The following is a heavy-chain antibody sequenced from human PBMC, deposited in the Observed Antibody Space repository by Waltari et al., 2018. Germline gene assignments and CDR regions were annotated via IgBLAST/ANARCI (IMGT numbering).Heavy chain of an antibody. D-gene: IGHD3-3*01. J-gene: IGHJ6*02. CDR1: GYRFAPFW. CDR3: ARQSTRYYDFWTHPMYYYYGMDV. CDR2: IYPEDSDT. V-gene: IGHV5-51*01. Sequence: EVQLVQSGAEVKKPGASLKISCAGLGYRFAPFWIGWVRPLPGKGLEWMGIIYPEDSDTRYSASFQGQVTMSVDKFTSTVYLQWSSLKASDTATYYCARQSTRYYDFWTHPMYYYYGMDVWGQGTTVTVSS.